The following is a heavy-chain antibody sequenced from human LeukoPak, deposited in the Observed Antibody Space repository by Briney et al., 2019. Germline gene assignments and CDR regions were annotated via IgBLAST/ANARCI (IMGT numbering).Heavy chain of an antibody. CDR3: ATVLLWFGELFRGTNWFDP. J-gene: IGHJ5*02. V-gene: IGHV1-24*01. CDR2: FDPEDGET. D-gene: IGHD3-10*01. CDR1: GYTLTELS. Sequence: GASVKVSCKVSGYTLTELSMHWVRQAPGKGLEWMGGFDPEDGETIYAQKFQGRVTMTEDTSTDTAYMELSSLRSEDTAVYYCATVLLWFGELFRGTNWFDPWGQGTLVTVSS.